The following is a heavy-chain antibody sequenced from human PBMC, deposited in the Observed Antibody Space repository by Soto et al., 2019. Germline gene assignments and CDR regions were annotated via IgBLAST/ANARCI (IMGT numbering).Heavy chain of an antibody. Sequence: VGSLRLSCAVSGFTFSSYAMSWVRQAPGKGLEWVSTISGSVSSTSYADSVKGRLTISRDNSKYMLYLQMNSLRAEDTAVYYCAKRIITFGGAFDYWGQGALVTVSS. CDR2: ISGSVSST. CDR1: GFTFSSYA. V-gene: IGHV3-23*01. CDR3: AKRIITFGGAFDY. D-gene: IGHD3-16*01. J-gene: IGHJ4*02.